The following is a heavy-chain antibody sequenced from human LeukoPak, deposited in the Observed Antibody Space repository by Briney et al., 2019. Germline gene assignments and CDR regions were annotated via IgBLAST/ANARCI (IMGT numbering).Heavy chain of an antibody. CDR1: GDSVSSNSAS. Sequence: SQTLSLTCALSGDSVSSNSASWNWIRQSPSRGLEWLGRTYYRSKWYNDYAVSVKSRITINPDTSKNQFSLQLNSVTPEDTAVYYCATSSSQKGAFDIWGQGTMVTVSS. V-gene: IGHV6-1*01. CDR2: TYYRSKWYN. J-gene: IGHJ3*02. CDR3: ATSSSQKGAFDI. D-gene: IGHD6-13*01.